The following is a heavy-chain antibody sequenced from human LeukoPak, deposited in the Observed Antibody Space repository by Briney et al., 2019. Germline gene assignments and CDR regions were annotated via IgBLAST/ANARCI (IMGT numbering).Heavy chain of an antibody. V-gene: IGHV3-7*01. Sequence: GGSLRLSCAASGFTFSSYWMSWVRQAPGKGLEWVANIKQDGSEKYYVDSVKGRFTISRDNAKNTLYLQMNSLRAEDTAVYYCARWGLGKGEAFDIWGQGTMVTVSS. CDR1: GFTFSSYW. J-gene: IGHJ3*02. CDR3: ARWGLGKGEAFDI. D-gene: IGHD3-10*01. CDR2: IKQDGSEK.